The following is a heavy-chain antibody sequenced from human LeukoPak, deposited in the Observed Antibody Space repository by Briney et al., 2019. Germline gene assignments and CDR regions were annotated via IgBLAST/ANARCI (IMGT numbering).Heavy chain of an antibody. V-gene: IGHV1-24*01. D-gene: IGHD1-26*01. Sequence: ASVTVSFTVSGYTLTELSMHWVRQAPGKGLEWMGGFDPEDGETIYAQKFQGRVTMTEDTSTDTAYMELSSLRSEDTAVYYCATVSSGSYGEFDYWGQGTLVTVSS. CDR3: ATVSSGSYGEFDY. CDR2: FDPEDGET. CDR1: GYTLTELS. J-gene: IGHJ4*02.